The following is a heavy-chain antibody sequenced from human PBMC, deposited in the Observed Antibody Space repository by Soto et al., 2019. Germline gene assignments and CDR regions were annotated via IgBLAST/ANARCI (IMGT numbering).Heavy chain of an antibody. Sequence: EVQLVESGGGLVQPGGSLRLSCATSGFTLSSYWMSWVRQAPGKGLEWVANIKRDGSEKYYVDSVQGRFTISRDNAKNSLYLQMNSLRAEDTALYYCARDCSGGICYGYYFDYWGQGTLVTVCS. D-gene: IGHD2-15*01. CDR1: GFTLSSYW. V-gene: IGHV3-7*01. CDR3: ARDCSGGICYGYYFDY. J-gene: IGHJ4*02. CDR2: IKRDGSEK.